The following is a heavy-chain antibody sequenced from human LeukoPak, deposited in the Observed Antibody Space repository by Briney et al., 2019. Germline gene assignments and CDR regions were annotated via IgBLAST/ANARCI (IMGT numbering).Heavy chain of an antibody. CDR3: ARQASRIAAAGRHDAFDI. J-gene: IGHJ3*02. D-gene: IGHD6-13*01. V-gene: IGHV4-59*08. CDR1: GGSISRYD. Sequence: SVTLSLTCTVSGGSISRYDWSWIRQPPGKGLEWVGYIYYSESTNYNPSLKSRVTISVDTSKNQFYLKLSSVTAADTAVYYCARQASRIAAAGRHDAFDIWGQGTMVTVSS. CDR2: IYYSEST.